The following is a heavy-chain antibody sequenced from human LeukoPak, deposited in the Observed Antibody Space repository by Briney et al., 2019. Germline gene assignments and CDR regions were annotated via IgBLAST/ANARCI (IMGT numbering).Heavy chain of an antibody. CDR2: IYSGAGT. J-gene: IGHJ6*03. V-gene: IGHV3-53*01. CDR1: GFTVSSNY. D-gene: IGHD6-6*01. CDR3: ARKGNLEYSSSEDYYYYYMDV. Sequence: GGSLRLSCAASGFTVSSNYMSWVRQAPGKGLEWVSVIYSGAGTYYADSVKGRFTISRDNSKNTLFLQMNSLRAEDTAVYYCARKGNLEYSSSEDYYYYYMDVWGKGTTVTVSS.